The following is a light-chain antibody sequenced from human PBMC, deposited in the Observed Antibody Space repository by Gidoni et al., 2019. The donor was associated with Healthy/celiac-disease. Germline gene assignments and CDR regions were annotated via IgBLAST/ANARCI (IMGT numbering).Light chain of an antibody. CDR2: AAS. J-gene: IGKJ3*01. CDR3: QQSDSTSST. V-gene: IGKV1-39*01. Sequence: DIQMTQSPSSLSASVGDRVTITCRASKSISSYLNWYQQKPGKAPKLLIYAASSLQSGVPSRFSGSGSVTDFTLTISSLQPEDFATYYCQQSDSTSSTFGPGTKVDIK. CDR1: KSISSY.